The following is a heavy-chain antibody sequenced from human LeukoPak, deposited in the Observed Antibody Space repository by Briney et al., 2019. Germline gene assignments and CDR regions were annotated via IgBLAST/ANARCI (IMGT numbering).Heavy chain of an antibody. D-gene: IGHD3-16*01. CDR2: ISSSSSYI. CDR3: ARLGEKADFDY. Sequence: GGSLRLSCAASGFTFSSYSMNWVRQAPGKGLEWVSSISSSSSYIYYADSAKGRFTISRDNAKNSLYLQINSLRAEDTAVYYCARLGEKADFDYWGQGTLVTVSS. CDR1: GFTFSSYS. V-gene: IGHV3-21*01. J-gene: IGHJ4*02.